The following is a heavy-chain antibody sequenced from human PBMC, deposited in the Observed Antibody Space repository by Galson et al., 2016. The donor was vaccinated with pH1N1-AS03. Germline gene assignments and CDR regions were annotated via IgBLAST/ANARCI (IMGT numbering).Heavy chain of an antibody. J-gene: IGHJ4*02. V-gene: IGHV1-18*01. CDR2: ISVYNGNT. CDR3: ARQTMVHYFDY. Sequence: SVKVSCKASGYTFTNFGITWVRQAPGQGLEWMGWISVYNGNTNHAQNLQGRVTMSTDTSTTTAYMELRSLTSYDTAVYYCARQTMVHYFDYWGQGTLVTVSS. CDR1: GYTFTNFG. D-gene: IGHD3-10*01.